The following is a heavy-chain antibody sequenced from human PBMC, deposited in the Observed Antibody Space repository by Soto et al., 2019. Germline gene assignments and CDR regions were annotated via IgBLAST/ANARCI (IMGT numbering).Heavy chain of an antibody. CDR1: GYTFTRSG. V-gene: IGHV1-8*01. D-gene: IGHD2-2*02. CDR2: MNPNNGDT. J-gene: IGHJ5*02. Sequence: GASVKVSCKASGYTFTRSGISWVRQATGQGLEWMGWMNPNNGDTDYAQKFQGRVTMTRNTSISTAYMELSSLRSEDTAVYYCARGYCSSTSCYIWDNWFDPWGQGTLVTVSS. CDR3: ARGYCSSTSCYIWDNWFDP.